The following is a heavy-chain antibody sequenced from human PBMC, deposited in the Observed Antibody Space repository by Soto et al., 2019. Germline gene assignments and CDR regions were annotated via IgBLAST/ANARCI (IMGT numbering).Heavy chain of an antibody. CDR2: IIPIFGTT. V-gene: IGHV1-69*06. J-gene: IGHJ4*02. D-gene: IGHD2-21*02. CDR3: ARPSRNYYSLDS. Sequence: GASVKVSCKASGGTFSSYAISWVRQAPGEGLEWMGGIIPIFGTTNYAQKFQDRVTLTANKSTSTAYMKLSSLRYEDTAVYYCARPSRNYYSLDSWGQGTLVTVSS. CDR1: GGTFSSYA.